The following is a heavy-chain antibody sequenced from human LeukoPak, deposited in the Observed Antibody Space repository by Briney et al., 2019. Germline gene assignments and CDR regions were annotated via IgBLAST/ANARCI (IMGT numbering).Heavy chain of an antibody. CDR2: INPNSGGT. Sequence: ASVKVSCKASGYTFTGYYMHWVRQAPGQGREWMGRINPNSGGTNYAQKFQGRVTMTRDTSISTAYMELSRLRSDDTAVYYCARGIQLWSSWDAFDIWGQGTMVTVSS. D-gene: IGHD5-18*01. CDR1: GYTFTGYY. J-gene: IGHJ3*02. CDR3: ARGIQLWSSWDAFDI. V-gene: IGHV1-2*06.